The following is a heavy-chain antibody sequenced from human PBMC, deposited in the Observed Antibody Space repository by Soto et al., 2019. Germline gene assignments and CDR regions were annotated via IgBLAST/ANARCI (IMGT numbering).Heavy chain of an antibody. CDR3: ARHPERIAKIGWFDP. CDR1: GFTFSSYA. Sequence: GGSLRLSCAASGFTFSSYAMSWVRQTPGKGLEWVSTLSGSGGTTYYADSVKGQFTISRDNSKSTLYLQMNSLRAEDTAVYYCARHPERIAKIGWFDPWGQGTLVTVSS. D-gene: IGHD6-13*01. V-gene: IGHV3-23*01. CDR2: LSGSGGTT. J-gene: IGHJ5*02.